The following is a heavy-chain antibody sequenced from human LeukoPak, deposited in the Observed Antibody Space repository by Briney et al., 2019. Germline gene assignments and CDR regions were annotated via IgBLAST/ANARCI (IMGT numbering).Heavy chain of an antibody. V-gene: IGHV3-23*01. Sequence: GGSLRLSCAASGFTFSSYAMSWVRQAPGKGLEWVSAISGSGGSTYYADSVKGRFTISRDNSKNTLYLQMNSLRAEDTAVYYCAKMAGYCSSTSCYYGWFNPWGQGTLVTVSS. CDR3: AKMAGYCSSTSCYYGWFNP. CDR2: ISGSGGST. J-gene: IGHJ5*02. D-gene: IGHD2-2*01. CDR1: GFTFSSYA.